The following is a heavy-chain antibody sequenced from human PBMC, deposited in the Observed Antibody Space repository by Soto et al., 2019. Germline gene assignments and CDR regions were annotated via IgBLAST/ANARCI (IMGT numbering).Heavy chain of an antibody. D-gene: IGHD2-2*01. CDR3: GRNILGFVVLPVFDN. CDR1: GGSISSYY. V-gene: IGHV4-59*08. CDR2: IYYSGST. Sequence: SETLSLTCTVSGGSISSYYWSWIRRPPGKGLEWIGYIYYSGSTNYNPSLKSRVTISVDTSKNQFSLKLSSVTAADTAVYYCGRNILGFVVLPVFDNGGQGPLFPVSS. J-gene: IGHJ4*02.